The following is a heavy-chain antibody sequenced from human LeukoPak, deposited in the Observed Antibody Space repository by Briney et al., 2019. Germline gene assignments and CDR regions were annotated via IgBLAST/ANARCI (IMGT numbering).Heavy chain of an antibody. CDR3: ARPILRGSNYYYGMDV. D-gene: IGHD6-25*01. CDR1: GFTFLSYW. J-gene: IGHJ6*02. CDR2: INSCGSST. V-gene: IGHV3-74*01. Sequence: GGSLTLSCAASGFTFLSYWMHWVRQAPSKGLVWVSRINSCGSSTNYADSVKSRFTNSRDNAKNTLYLQMNSLRAEDTAVYYCARPILRGSNYYYGMDVWGQGTTVTVSS.